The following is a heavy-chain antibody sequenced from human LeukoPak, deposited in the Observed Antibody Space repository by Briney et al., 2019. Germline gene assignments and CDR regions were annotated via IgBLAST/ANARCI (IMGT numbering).Heavy chain of an antibody. V-gene: IGHV4-39*07. CDR2: IHYSGST. CDR3: ARGEPYYDFWRSLRTQFDY. J-gene: IGHJ4*02. D-gene: IGHD3-3*01. Sequence: PSETLSLTCTVSGGSISSSSYYWGWIRQPPGKGLEWIGSIHYSGSTYYNPSLKSRVTISVDTSKNQFSLKLSSVTAADTAVYYCARGEPYYDFWRSLRTQFDYWGQGTLVTVSS. CDR1: GGSISSSSYY.